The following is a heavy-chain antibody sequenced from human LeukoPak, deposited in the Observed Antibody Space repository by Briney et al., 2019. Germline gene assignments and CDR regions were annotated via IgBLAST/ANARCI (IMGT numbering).Heavy chain of an antibody. CDR1: GFTVSSNY. V-gene: IGHV3-7*01. J-gene: IGHJ4*02. CDR2: IKQGGSEK. Sequence: GGSLRLSCAASGFTVSSNYMSWVRQAPGKGLEWVANIKQGGSEKYYVDSVKGRFTISRDNAKNSLYLQMNSLRAEDTAVYYCARGVPYYYDSSGYHFDYWGQGTLVTVSS. D-gene: IGHD3-22*01. CDR3: ARGVPYYYDSSGYHFDY.